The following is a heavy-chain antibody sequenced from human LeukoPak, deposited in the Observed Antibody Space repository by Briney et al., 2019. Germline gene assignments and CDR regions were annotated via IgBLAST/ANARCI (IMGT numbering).Heavy chain of an antibody. CDR1: GFTFSSYW. CDR3: ARDRIAMAVAGTPLDY. Sequence: PGGSLRPSCAASGFTFSSYWMSWVRQAPGKGLEWVANIKQDGSEKYYVDSVKGRFTISRDNAKNSLYLQMNSLRAEDTAVYYCARDRIAMAVAGTPLDYWGQGTLVTVSS. CDR2: IKQDGSEK. J-gene: IGHJ4*02. V-gene: IGHV3-7*01. D-gene: IGHD6-19*01.